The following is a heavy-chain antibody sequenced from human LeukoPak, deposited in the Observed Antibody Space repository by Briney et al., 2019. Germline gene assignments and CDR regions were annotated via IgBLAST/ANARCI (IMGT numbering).Heavy chain of an antibody. CDR2: IKQDGSEK. CDR3: ARGEAAAGFDY. D-gene: IGHD6-13*01. CDR1: GFTFSSYW. V-gene: IGHV3-7*01. Sequence: PGGSLRLSCVASGFTFSSYWMSWVRQAPGKGLEWVANIKQDGSEKYYVDSVKGRFTISRDNAKNSLYLQMNSLRAEDTAVYYCARGEAAAGFDYWGQGTLVTVSS. J-gene: IGHJ4*02.